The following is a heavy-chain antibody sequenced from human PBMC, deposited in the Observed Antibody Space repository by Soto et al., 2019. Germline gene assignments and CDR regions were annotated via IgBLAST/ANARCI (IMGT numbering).Heavy chain of an antibody. Sequence: QVHLQQWGAGLLKPSETLSLTCAVYGESFIGYYWTWIRQPPGKGLEWIGEINHRGSTNYNPSLKSRGTISIDTSKNQFSLKLTSVTAADTSVYYCARTDIVTTNWFEPWGQGTLVTVSS. J-gene: IGHJ5*02. CDR3: ARTDIVTTNWFEP. V-gene: IGHV4-34*02. CDR1: GESFIGYY. D-gene: IGHD5-12*01. CDR2: INHRGST.